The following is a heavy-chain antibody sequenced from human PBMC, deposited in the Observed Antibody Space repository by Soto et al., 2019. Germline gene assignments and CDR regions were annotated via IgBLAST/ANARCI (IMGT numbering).Heavy chain of an antibody. J-gene: IGHJ6*02. V-gene: IGHV1-69*01. D-gene: IGHD2-2*03. CDR1: GGTFSSYA. Sequence: QVQLVQSGAEVKKPGSSVKVSCKASGGTFSSYAISWVRQAPGQGLEWMGGIIPIFGTANYAQKFQGRVTMTADESTSTAYMELSSLRSEDTAVYYCARVGYCSSTSCYELEDYYYYGMDVWGQGTTVTVSS. CDR3: ARVGYCSSTSCYELEDYYYYGMDV. CDR2: IIPIFGTA.